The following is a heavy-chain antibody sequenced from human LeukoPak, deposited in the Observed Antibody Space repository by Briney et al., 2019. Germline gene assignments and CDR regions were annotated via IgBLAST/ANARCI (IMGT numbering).Heavy chain of an antibody. CDR2: MNPNSGNT. J-gene: IGHJ6*03. D-gene: IGHD2-21*01. CDR1: GYTFTSYD. Sequence: ASVQVSCKASGYTFTSYDINWVRQATGQGLEWMGWMNPNSGNTGYAQKFQGRVTMTRNASISTAYMELSSLRSEDTAVYYCARGVVIVSNYYYYMDVWGEGTTVTVSS. CDR3: ARGVVIVSNYYYYMDV. V-gene: IGHV1-8*01.